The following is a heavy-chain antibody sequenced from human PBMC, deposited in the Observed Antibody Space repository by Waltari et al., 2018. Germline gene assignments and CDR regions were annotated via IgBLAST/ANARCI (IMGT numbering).Heavy chain of an antibody. Sequence: QVQLVQSGAEVKKPGASVNVSCKASGYIFTNYYVHWVRQAPGQGLEWMGKINPSGCRTRNAQKFQGRVTMTRETSTSTVHMGMSSLRSEDTAVYYCARAGAVRGRYYFDYWGQGSLVTVSS. CDR3: ARAGAVRGRYYFDY. CDR2: INPSGCRT. CDR1: GYIFTNYY. V-gene: IGHV1-46*01. D-gene: IGHD3-10*01. J-gene: IGHJ4*02.